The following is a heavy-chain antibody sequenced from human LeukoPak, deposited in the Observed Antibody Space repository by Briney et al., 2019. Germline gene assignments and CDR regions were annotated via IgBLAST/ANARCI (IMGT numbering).Heavy chain of an antibody. CDR2: IYHSGST. V-gene: IGHV4-34*01. J-gene: IGHJ5*02. Sequence: SETLSLTCAVYGGSFSGHFWIWIRQPPGKGLEWIGSIYHSGSTYYNPSLKSRVTISVDTSKNQFSLKLSSVTAADTAVYYCARCEYQLLSDPWGQGTLVTVSS. D-gene: IGHD2-2*01. CDR1: GGSFSGHF. CDR3: ARCEYQLLSDP.